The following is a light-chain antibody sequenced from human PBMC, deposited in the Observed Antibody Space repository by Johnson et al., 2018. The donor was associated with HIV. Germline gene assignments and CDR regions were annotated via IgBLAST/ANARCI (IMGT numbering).Light chain of an antibody. Sequence: QSVLTQPPSVSAAPGQKVIISCSGSSSNIGKNYVSWYQQVPGTAPKLLIYENNKRPSGIPDRFSGSKSGTSATLGITGLQTGDEADYYCGTWDSSLSADVFVSGTKVTVL. CDR2: ENN. CDR3: GTWDSSLSADV. J-gene: IGLJ1*01. CDR1: SSNIGKNY. V-gene: IGLV1-51*02.